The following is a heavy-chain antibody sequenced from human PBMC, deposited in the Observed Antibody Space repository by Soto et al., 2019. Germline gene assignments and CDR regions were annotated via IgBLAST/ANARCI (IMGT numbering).Heavy chain of an antibody. D-gene: IGHD6-25*01. J-gene: IGHJ6*02. CDR2: ISYDGSNK. V-gene: IGHV3-30*18. CDR3: AKAGGSGAYYYGMDV. CDR1: GFTFSSYG. Sequence: QVQLVESGGGVVQPGRSLRLSCAASGFTFSSYGMHWVRQAPGKGLEWVAVISYDGSNKYYADSVKGRFTISRDNSKNTLYLQMNSLRAEDTAVYYCAKAGGSGAYYYGMDVWGQGTTVTVSS.